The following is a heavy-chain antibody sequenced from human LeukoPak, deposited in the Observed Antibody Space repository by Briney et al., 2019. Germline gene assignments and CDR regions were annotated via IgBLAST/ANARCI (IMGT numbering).Heavy chain of an antibody. D-gene: IGHD6-19*01. CDR1: GGSLGTYY. Sequence: SETLSLTCNVSGGSLGTYYWAWIRQPAGKGLEWIGRIYNSGSTNHNPSLKSRVTISVDTSKNQFSLKLSSVTAADTAVYYCARRRMAGTSDYYYMDVWGIGTTVTVSS. CDR3: ARRRMAGTSDYYYMDV. J-gene: IGHJ6*03. CDR2: IYNSGST. V-gene: IGHV4-4*07.